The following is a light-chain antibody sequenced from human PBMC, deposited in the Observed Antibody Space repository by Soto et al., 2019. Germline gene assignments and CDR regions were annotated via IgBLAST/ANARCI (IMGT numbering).Light chain of an antibody. V-gene: IGKV3-20*01. CDR1: QSILRN. CDR3: QQFSSYPLT. CDR2: GAS. J-gene: IGKJ4*01. Sequence: DIVMTQSPDSLAVSLGERATLSCRATQSILRNLAWYQHKPGQAPRLLIYGASSRATGIPDRFSGGGSGTDFTLTISRLEPEDFAVYYCQQFSSYPLTFGGGTRWIS.